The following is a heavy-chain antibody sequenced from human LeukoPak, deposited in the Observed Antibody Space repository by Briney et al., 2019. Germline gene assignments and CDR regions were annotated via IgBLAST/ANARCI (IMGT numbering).Heavy chain of an antibody. V-gene: IGHV3-30*04. Sequence: LPGRSLRLSCAASGFTFSSYAMHWVRQAPGKGLEWMAFISYDGSNKYYADSVKGRFTISRDNSKNTLYLQMNSLRAEDTAVYYCARDGYSSSWYVFSRPNWFDPWGQGTLVTVSS. CDR1: GFTFSSYA. CDR2: ISYDGSNK. CDR3: ARDGYSSSWYVFSRPNWFDP. D-gene: IGHD6-13*01. J-gene: IGHJ5*02.